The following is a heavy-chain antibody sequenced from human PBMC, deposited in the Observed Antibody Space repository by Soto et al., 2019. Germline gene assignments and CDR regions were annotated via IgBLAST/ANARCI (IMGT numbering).Heavy chain of an antibody. V-gene: IGHV3-48*01. J-gene: IGHJ4*02. D-gene: IGHD2-15*01. CDR2: ISTSSRTI. CDR3: ARDRGSGVVAAAVF. Sequence: GGSLRLSCAASGFTFSSYSMNWVRQAPGKGLEWVSYISTSSRTIYYADSVKGRFTISRDNAKNSLYLQMNSLRAEDTAVYYCARDRGSGVVAAAVFWGQGTLVTVSS. CDR1: GFTFSSYS.